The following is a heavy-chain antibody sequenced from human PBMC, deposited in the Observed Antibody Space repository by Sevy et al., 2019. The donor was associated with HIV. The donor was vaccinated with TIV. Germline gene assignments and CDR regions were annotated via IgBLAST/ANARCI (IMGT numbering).Heavy chain of an antibody. CDR2: ISTYNGSK. D-gene: IGHD3-22*01. J-gene: IGHJ5*02. CDR1: GYTFTSYG. Sequence: ASVKVSCQTSGYTFTSYGISWVRQAPGQGLEWVGWISTYNGSKNYAQKVQDRVTMTIDTSTRTAYIEVRSLRSDDTAVYYCARDRKLYDTPVIYDWLDPWGQGTLVTVSS. V-gene: IGHV1-18*01. CDR3: ARDRKLYDTPVIYDWLDP.